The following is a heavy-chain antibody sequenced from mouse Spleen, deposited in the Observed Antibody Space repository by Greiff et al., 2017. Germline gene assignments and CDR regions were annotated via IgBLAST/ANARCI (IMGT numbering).Heavy chain of an antibody. V-gene: IGHV1-69*01. CDR2: IDPSDSYT. Sequence: QVQLQQPGAELVMPGASVKLSCKASGYTFTSYWMHWVKQRPGQGLEWIGEIDPSDSYTNYNQKFKGKATLTVDKSSSTAYMQLSSLTSEDSAVYYCARREAYYGNYEGFFDYWGQGTTLTVSS. CDR1: GYTFTSYW. J-gene: IGHJ2*01. CDR3: ARREAYYGNYEGFFDY. D-gene: IGHD2-10*01.